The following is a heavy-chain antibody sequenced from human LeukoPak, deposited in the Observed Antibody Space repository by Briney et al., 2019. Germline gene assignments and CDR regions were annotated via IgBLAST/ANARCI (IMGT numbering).Heavy chain of an antibody. V-gene: IGHV4-61*02. CDR3: AMYCNYFDY. J-gene: IGHJ4*02. Sequence: SQTLSLTCTVSGGSISSGSYYWSWIRQPAGKGLEWIGRIYTSGSTNYNPSLKSRVTISVDTSKNQFSLKLSSVTAADTAVYYCAMYCNYFDYWGQGTLVTVSS. CDR1: GGSISSGSYY. CDR2: IYTSGST. D-gene: IGHD2-8*02.